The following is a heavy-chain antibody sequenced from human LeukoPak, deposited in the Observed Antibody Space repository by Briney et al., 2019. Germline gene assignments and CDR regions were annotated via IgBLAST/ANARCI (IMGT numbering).Heavy chain of an antibody. CDR3: ARGPSGYHNT. J-gene: IGHJ4*02. CDR1: GFTFSSYA. D-gene: IGHD5-12*01. V-gene: IGHV3-23*01. CDR2: ISGSGGST. Sequence: GGSLRLSCAASGFTFSSYAMTWVRQAPGKGLEWVSTISGSGGSTYYADSVKGRFTISRDNSKNTLYLQMNSLRAEDTAVYYCARGPSGYHNTGGQGTLVTVSS.